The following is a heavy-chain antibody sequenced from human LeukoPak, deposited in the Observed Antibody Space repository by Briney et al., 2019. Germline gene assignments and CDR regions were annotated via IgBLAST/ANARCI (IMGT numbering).Heavy chain of an antibody. V-gene: IGHV1-69*13. CDR3: ARDVLGRSGEQLDY. CDR1: GGTFSSYA. Sequence: ASVKVSCKASGGTFSSYAISWVRQAPGQGLEWMGGIIPIFGTANYAQKFQGRVTITADESTSTAYMELSSLRSEDTAVYCCARDVLGRSGEQLDYWGQGTLVTVSS. J-gene: IGHJ4*02. CDR2: IIPIFGTA. D-gene: IGHD3-3*01.